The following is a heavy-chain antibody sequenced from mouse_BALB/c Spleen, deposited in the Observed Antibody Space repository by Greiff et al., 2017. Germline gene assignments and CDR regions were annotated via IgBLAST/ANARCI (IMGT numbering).Heavy chain of an antibody. J-gene: IGHJ3*01. CDR3: ARGTTATAY. V-gene: IGHV1-9*01. CDR2: ILPGSGST. Sequence: VQLQQSGAELMKPGASVKISCKATGYTFSSYWIEWVKQRPGHGLEWIGEILPGSGSTNYNEKFKGKATFTADTSSNTAYMQLSSLTSEDSAVYYCARGTTATAYWGQGTLVTVSA. CDR1: GYTFSSYW. D-gene: IGHD1-2*01.